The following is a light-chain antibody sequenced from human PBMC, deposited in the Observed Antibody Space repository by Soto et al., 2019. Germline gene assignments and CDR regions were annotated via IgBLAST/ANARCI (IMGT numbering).Light chain of an antibody. CDR3: QQYDNLPPFT. Sequence: DIQMTQSPSSLSASVGDRVTIICQASQDISNYLNWYQQKPGKAPKLLIYDASNLETGVPSRFSGSGSGTDFTLTISRLQPEDIATYYCQQYDNLPPFTFGPGTKVDIK. J-gene: IGKJ3*01. CDR2: DAS. V-gene: IGKV1-33*01. CDR1: QDISNY.